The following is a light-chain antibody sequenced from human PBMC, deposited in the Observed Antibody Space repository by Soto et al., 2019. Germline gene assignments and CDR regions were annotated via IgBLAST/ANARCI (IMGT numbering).Light chain of an antibody. Sequence: QSALTQPPSASGSPGQSVTISCTGSTSDVGGYEYVSWYQQHPGKAPKLMIFEVNKRPSGVPNRFSGSKSGNTASLTVYGLQSEDEASYYCSSFAGANIWVFGGGTKLTGL. J-gene: IGLJ3*02. CDR3: SSFAGANIWV. CDR2: EVN. CDR1: TSDVGGYEY. V-gene: IGLV2-8*01.